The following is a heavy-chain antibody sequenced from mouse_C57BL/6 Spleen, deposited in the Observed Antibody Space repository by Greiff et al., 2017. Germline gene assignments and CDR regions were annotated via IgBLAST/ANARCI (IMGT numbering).Heavy chain of an antibody. CDR1: GYTFTDYN. Sequence: VQLQQSGPELVKPGASVKMSCKASGYTFTDYNMHWVKQSHGKSLAWIGYINPNNGGTSYNQKFMGKATLTVNKSSSTAYMELRSLTSEDSAVYYCARSYGSSYWYFDVWGTGTTVTVSS. V-gene: IGHV1-22*01. D-gene: IGHD1-1*01. CDR3: ARSYGSSYWYFDV. CDR2: INPNNGGT. J-gene: IGHJ1*03.